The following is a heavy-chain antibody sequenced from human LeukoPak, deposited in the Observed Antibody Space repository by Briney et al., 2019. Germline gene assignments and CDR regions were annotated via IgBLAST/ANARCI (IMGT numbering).Heavy chain of an antibody. V-gene: IGHV4-4*07. CDR3: ARGSGSYYPHFDY. CDR1: GGSISNYY. D-gene: IGHD1-26*01. CDR2: IYCNGSP. J-gene: IGHJ4*02. Sequence: SETLSLTCTVSGGSISNYYWNWIRQPAGKGLEWIGRIYCNGSPNHSPSLERQITMSVETSKNQFSLPLTSVTAADTAVYYCARGSGSYYPHFDYWGQGALVTVSS.